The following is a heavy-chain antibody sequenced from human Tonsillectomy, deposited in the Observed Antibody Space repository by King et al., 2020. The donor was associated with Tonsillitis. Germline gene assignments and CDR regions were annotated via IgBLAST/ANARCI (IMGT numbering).Heavy chain of an antibody. Sequence: VQLVESGGGLVKPGGSLRLSCAASAFSFIDAWMNWVRQAPGKGLEWVGQIKSKVDGETTDYAASVKGRFVISRDDSTNTLFLQMSSLKNEDTAVYCCTTGQGYVLATRSYMAAFDMWGQGTTVTVSS. V-gene: IGHV3-15*01. CDR1: AFSFIDAW. CDR3: TTGQGYVLATRSYMAAFDM. D-gene: IGHD3-9*01. CDR2: IKSKVDGETT. J-gene: IGHJ3*02.